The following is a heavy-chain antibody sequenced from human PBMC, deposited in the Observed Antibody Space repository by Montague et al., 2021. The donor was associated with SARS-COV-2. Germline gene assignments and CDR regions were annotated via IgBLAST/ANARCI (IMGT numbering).Heavy chain of an antibody. CDR2: IKQDGSEK. J-gene: IGHJ6*02. V-gene: IGHV3-7*01. CDR3: ARDSFVVVPAASNYYYYYGMDV. Sequence: SLRLSCAASGFTFSSYWMSWVRQAPGKGLEWVANIKQDGSEKYYVDSVKGRCTISRDNAKNSLYLQMNSLRAEDTAVYYCARDSFVVVPAASNYYYYYGMDVWGQGTTVTVSS. D-gene: IGHD2-2*01. CDR1: GFTFSSYW.